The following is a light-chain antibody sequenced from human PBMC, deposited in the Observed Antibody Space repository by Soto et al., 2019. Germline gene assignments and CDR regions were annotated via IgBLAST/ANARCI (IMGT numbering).Light chain of an antibody. CDR1: SSNIGSDF. J-gene: IGLJ1*01. CDR3: SAWDDSLSAYV. CDR2: HNY. Sequence: QAVVTQPPSASGTPGQRVTISCSGNSSNIGSDFVYWYQQLPGTAPKLLIYHNYQRPSGVPDRFSGSKSGTSGSLAISDLRSEDEADYYCSAWDDSLSAYVFGAGTKLTVL. V-gene: IGLV1-47*01.